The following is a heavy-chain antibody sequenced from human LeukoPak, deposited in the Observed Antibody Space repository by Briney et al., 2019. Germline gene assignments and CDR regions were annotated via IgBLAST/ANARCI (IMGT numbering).Heavy chain of an antibody. CDR1: GASISSYY. CDR2: IYYSGST. Sequence: SETLSLTCTVSGASISSYYWNWLRQPPGKGLEWIGYIYYSGSTDYNPSLKSRVTISLDTSKNHFSLKLTSVTAADTAVYYCARDQGSWWFDPWGQGTLVTVSS. CDR3: ARDQGSWWFDP. V-gene: IGHV4-59*01. J-gene: IGHJ5*02. D-gene: IGHD1-26*01.